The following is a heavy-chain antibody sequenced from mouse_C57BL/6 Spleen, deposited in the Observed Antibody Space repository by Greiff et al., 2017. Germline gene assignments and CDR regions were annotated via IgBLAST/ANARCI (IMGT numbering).Heavy chain of an antibody. Sequence: QVQLKQSGPELVKPGASVKISCKASGYSFTSYYIHWVKQRPGQGLEWIGWIYPGSGNTKYNEKFKGKATLTADTSSSTAYMQLSSLTSEDSAVYYCARSDWDDFDYWGQGTTLTVSS. D-gene: IGHD4-1*01. CDR1: GYSFTSYY. J-gene: IGHJ2*01. V-gene: IGHV1-66*01. CDR3: ARSDWDDFDY. CDR2: IYPGSGNT.